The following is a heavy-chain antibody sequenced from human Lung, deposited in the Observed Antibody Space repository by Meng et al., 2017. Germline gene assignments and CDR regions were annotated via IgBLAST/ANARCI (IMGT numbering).Heavy chain of an antibody. CDR2: MYTNNGNT. D-gene: IGHD4-17*01. CDR3: ARGDYGGWPDP. V-gene: IGHV1-3*04. Sequence: QVQVVQSGVEVKKPGAAVKDSCRTYGYPFTQDAVHWVRQAPGQRLEWMGLMYTNNGNTKSSQKFQGRVTMTRDTSASTAYMELSSLRSEDTAVYYCARGDYGGWPDPWGQGTLVTVSS. CDR1: GYPFTQDA. J-gene: IGHJ5*02.